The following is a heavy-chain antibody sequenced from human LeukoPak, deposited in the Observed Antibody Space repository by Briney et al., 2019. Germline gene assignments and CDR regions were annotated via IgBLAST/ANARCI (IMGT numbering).Heavy chain of an antibody. CDR2: ISSSGSTI. Sequence: GGSLRLSCAASGFTFSDYYMSWIRQAPGKGLEWVSYISSSGSTIYYADSVKGRFTISRDNAKNSLYLQMNSLRAEDTAVYYCAAGSGYSPYYYYYYMDVWGKGTTVTISS. CDR3: AAGSGYSPYYYYYYMDV. J-gene: IGHJ6*03. CDR1: GFTFSDYY. V-gene: IGHV3-11*04. D-gene: IGHD3-22*01.